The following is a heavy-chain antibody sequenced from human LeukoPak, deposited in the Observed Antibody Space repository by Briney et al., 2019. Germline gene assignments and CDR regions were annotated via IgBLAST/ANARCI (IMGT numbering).Heavy chain of an antibody. CDR1: GFSFSDHN. V-gene: IGHV3-11*01. J-gene: IGHJ5*02. CDR3: ARDVGYYDTPQWFDP. D-gene: IGHD3-22*01. CDR2: ISTSGSTI. Sequence: GGSLRLSCAASGFSFSDHNMSWIRQAPGKGLEWVSYISTSGSTIYYADSVKGRFTISRDNAKNSLYLQMNSLRAEDTAVYYCARDVGYYDTPQWFDPWGQGTLVTVSS.